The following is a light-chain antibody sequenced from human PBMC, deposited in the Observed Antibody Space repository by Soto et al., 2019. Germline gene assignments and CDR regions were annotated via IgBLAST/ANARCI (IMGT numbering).Light chain of an antibody. J-gene: IGLJ2*01. V-gene: IGLV3-21*02. CDR1: NIGSKS. CDR3: QVWHSGVDWV. Sequence: SYELTQPPSVSVAPGQTARITCGGNNIGSKSVHWYQQKPGQAPVLVVYDDNDLPSGIPERFSGSDYGNPATLTISRVEAGDEADYYCQVWHSGVDWVFGGGTKLTVL. CDR2: DDN.